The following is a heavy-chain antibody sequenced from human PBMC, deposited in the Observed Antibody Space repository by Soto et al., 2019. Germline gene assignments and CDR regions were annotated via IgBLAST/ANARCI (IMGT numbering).Heavy chain of an antibody. CDR2: IWYDGSNK. D-gene: IGHD6-6*01. V-gene: IGHV3-33*01. CDR3: ARDSSYGGINYFDY. Sequence: GGSLRLSCAASGFTFSSYGMHWVRQAPGKGLEWVAVIWYDGSNKYYADSVKGRFTISRDNSKNTLYLQMNSLRAEDTAVYYCARDSSYGGINYFDYWGQGTLVTVSS. J-gene: IGHJ4*02. CDR1: GFTFSSYG.